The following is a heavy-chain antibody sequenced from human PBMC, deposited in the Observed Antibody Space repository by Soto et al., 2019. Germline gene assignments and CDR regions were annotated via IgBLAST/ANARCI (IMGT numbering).Heavy chain of an antibody. CDR3: AREEQLGYYGMDV. J-gene: IGHJ6*02. V-gene: IGHV1-2*04. CDR2: INTYTGST. CDR1: GYTFTGYY. Sequence: ASVKVSCKASGYTFTGYYIHWARQAPGQGLEWMGWINTYTGSTNYAQKFQGWVTLTRDTSISTAYMEMNRLTSDDTAVYYCAREEQLGYYGMDVWGQGTTVTVSS. D-gene: IGHD1-1*01.